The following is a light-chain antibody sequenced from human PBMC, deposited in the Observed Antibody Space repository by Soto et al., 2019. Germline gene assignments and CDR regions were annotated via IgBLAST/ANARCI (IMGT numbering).Light chain of an antibody. CDR3: QQYGSSEII. V-gene: IGKV3-20*01. CDR1: QSLTYPY. Sequence: ENVLTQSPGTLSLSPGDRATLFCRARQSLTYPYIAWYQQKPGQAPRLLIYDISSRATGIPDRFSGSVSGTDFTLTITRLEPEDFAVFYCQQYGSSEIIFGQGTRLEIK. J-gene: IGKJ5*01. CDR2: DIS.